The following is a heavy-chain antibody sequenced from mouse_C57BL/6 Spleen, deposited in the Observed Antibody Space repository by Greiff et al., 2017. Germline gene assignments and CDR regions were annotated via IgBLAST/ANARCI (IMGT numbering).Heavy chain of an antibody. CDR1: GYSITSGYY. J-gene: IGHJ1*03. Sequence: EVKLVESGPGLVKPSQSLSLTCSVTGYSITSGYYWNWIRQFPGNKLEWMGYISYDGSNNYNPSLKNRISITRDTSKNQFFLKLNSVTTEDTATYYCARWLLRHWYFDVWGTGTTVTVSS. CDR2: ISYDGSN. D-gene: IGHD2-3*01. CDR3: ARWLLRHWYFDV. V-gene: IGHV3-6*01.